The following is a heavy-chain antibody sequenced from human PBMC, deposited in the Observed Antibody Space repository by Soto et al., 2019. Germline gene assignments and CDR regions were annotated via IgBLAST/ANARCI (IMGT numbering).Heavy chain of an antibody. D-gene: IGHD2-2*01. J-gene: IGHJ4*02. CDR2: INSDGSSR. Sequence: PGGSLRLSCAASGFTFSIYWMRWVRQAPGKGLVWVSHINSDGSSRTYADSVKGRFTISRDNAKNTLYLQMNSLRAEDTAVYDCARETLEPAACYFDYGGQGTLVPVYS. V-gene: IGHV3-74*01. CDR1: GFTFSIYW. CDR3: ARETLEPAACYFDY.